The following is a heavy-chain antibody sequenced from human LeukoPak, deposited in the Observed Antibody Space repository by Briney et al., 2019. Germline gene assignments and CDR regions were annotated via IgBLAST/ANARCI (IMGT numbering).Heavy chain of an antibody. J-gene: IGHJ4*02. D-gene: IGHD4-17*01. CDR1: GYTFTSYY. V-gene: IGHV1-46*01. CDR3: ARDIQYGDYIQMSDY. Sequence: ASVKVSCKASGYTFTSYYMHWVRQAPGQGLEWMGIINPSGCSTSYEQKFQGKVTMTRDTSTSTVYMELSSLRSEDTAVYYCARDIQYGDYIQMSDYWGQGTLVTVSS. CDR2: INPSGCST.